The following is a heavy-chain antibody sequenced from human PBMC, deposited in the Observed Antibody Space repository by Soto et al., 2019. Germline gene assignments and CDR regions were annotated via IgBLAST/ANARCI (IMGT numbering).Heavy chain of an antibody. Sequence: ASVKVSCKASGYTFTSYAMHWVRQAPGQRLEWMGWINAGNGNTKYSQKFQGRVTITRDTSASTAYMELSSLRSEDTAVYYCARVGYSYGYPHYYYYGMDVWGPGPTLTVYS. V-gene: IGHV1-3*01. J-gene: IGHJ6*02. CDR1: GYTFTSYA. CDR2: INAGNGNT. D-gene: IGHD5-18*01. CDR3: ARVGYSYGYPHYYYYGMDV.